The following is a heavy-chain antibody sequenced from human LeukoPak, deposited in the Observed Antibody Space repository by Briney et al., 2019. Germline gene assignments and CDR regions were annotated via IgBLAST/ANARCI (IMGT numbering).Heavy chain of an antibody. CDR3: ARGLWSAHRREYYFDS. CDR1: GYTFTNYA. D-gene: IGHD3-3*01. V-gene: IGHV1-3*01. Sequence: ASVKVSCKASGYTFTNYAVNWLRQAPGQRLEWMGWINAGNGDTKFSQNYQARVTITRDASASTACMELSSLTSEDTAAYFCARGLWSAHRREYYFDSWGQGTLVTVSS. J-gene: IGHJ4*02. CDR2: INAGNGDT.